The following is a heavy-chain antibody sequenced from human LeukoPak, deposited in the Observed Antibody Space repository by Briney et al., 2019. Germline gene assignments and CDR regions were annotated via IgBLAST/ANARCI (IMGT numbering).Heavy chain of an antibody. J-gene: IGHJ4*02. CDR3: ARSRGGIVVVTAKGFDY. Sequence: SETLSLTCAVYGGSFSGYYWSWIRQPPGKGLEWIGEINHSGSTNYNPSLKSRVTISVDTSKNQFSLKLSSVTAADTAVYYCARSRGGIVVVTAKGFDYWGQGTLVTVSS. V-gene: IGHV4-34*01. D-gene: IGHD2-21*02. CDR1: GGSFSGYY. CDR2: INHSGST.